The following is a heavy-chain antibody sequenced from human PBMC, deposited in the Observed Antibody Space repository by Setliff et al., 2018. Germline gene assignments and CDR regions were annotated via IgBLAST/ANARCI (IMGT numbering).Heavy chain of an antibody. CDR2: INTSGTT. CDR1: GGSLNTYY. D-gene: IGHD3-3*01. V-gene: IGHV4-4*07. CDR3: AGGLPGDYDFNCFDT. Sequence: SETLSLTCTVSGGSLNTYYWSWIRQPAGKELEWIGRINTSGTTRYNPSLRSRATLSVDESMNRFSLNLNSVTAADTVVYYCAGGLPGDYDFNCFDTWGQGALVTVSS. J-gene: IGHJ5*02.